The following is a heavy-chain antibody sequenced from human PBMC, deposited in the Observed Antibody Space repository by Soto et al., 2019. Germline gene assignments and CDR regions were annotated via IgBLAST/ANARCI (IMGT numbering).Heavy chain of an antibody. D-gene: IGHD6-19*01. CDR2: IYYTGNS. CDR1: GGSITTNGHY. J-gene: IGHJ4*02. CDR3: AREQWGFDS. V-gene: IGHV4-31*03. Sequence: QVQLQESGPELVKPSQTLSLTCSVSGGSITTNGHYWTWIRQHPGQGLEWIAYIYYTGNSYINPSLKRRLSISVDTSKNHFSLELRSVTAADTAVYYCAREQWGFDSWGQGTLVTVSS.